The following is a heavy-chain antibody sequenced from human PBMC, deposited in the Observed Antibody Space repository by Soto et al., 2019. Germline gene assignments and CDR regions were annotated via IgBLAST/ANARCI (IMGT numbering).Heavy chain of an antibody. CDR2: INAGNGNT. CDR1: GYAFTSYA. V-gene: IGHV1-3*01. J-gene: IGHJ5*02. Sequence: GASVKVSCKASGYAFTSYAMHWVRQAPGQRLEWRGWINAGNGNTKYSQKFQGRVTITRDTSASTAYMELSSLRSEDTAVYYCARDRRWSSPFGWFDPWGQGTLVTVSS. CDR3: ARDRRWSSPFGWFDP. D-gene: IGHD1-26*01.